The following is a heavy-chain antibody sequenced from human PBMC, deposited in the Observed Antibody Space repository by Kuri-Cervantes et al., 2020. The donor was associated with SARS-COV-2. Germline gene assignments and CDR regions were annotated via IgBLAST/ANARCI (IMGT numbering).Heavy chain of an antibody. CDR3: ARGDFWNGYYNWYFDL. CDR1: GFMISSYW. CDR2: IHSSGSST. V-gene: IGHV3-74*01. D-gene: IGHD3-3*01. Sequence: GESLKISCEASGFMISSYWMHWVRQVPEKGQVWVSRIHSSGSSTGYAGSVKGRFTISRDNAKNTLYLQMNSLRVEDTAVYYCARGDFWNGYYNWYFDLWGRGTLVTVSS. J-gene: IGHJ2*01.